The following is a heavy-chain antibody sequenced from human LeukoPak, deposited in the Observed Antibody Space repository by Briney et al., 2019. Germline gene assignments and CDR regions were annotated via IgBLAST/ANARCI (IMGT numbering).Heavy chain of an antibody. D-gene: IGHD3-3*01. Sequence: SETLSLTCTFSGGSISSYYWIWIRQPPGKGLEWIGFIYYSGNTNYNPSLKSRDTISVDTSKNQFSLKLRSVTAADTAVYYCARWRSYYYYGMDVWGQGTTVTVSS. J-gene: IGHJ6*02. V-gene: IGHV4-59*01. CDR3: ARWRSYYYYGMDV. CDR1: GGSISSYY. CDR2: IYYSGNT.